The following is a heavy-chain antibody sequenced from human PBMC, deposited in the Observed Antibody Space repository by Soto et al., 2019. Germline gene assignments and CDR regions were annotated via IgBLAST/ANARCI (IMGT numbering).Heavy chain of an antibody. CDR3: ARLNVLRYFDWSYDY. CDR1: GGSISSYY. Sequence: SETLSLTCTVSGGSISSYYWSWIRQPPGKGLEWIGYIYYSGSTYYNPSLKSRVTISVDTSKNQFSLKLSSVTAADTAVYYCARLNVLRYFDWSYDYWGQGTLVTVSS. J-gene: IGHJ4*02. D-gene: IGHD3-9*01. V-gene: IGHV4-59*08. CDR2: IYYSGST.